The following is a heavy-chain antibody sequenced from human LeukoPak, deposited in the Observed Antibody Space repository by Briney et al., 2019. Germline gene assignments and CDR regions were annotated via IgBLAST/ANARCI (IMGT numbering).Heavy chain of an antibody. D-gene: IGHD1-26*01. CDR1: GYSISSGYY. Sequence: SETLSLTCTVSGYSISSGYYWGWIRQPPGKGLEWIGSIYHSGSTYYNPSLKSRVTISVDTSKNQFSLKLSSVTAADTAVYYCAREGGSPTRRAVDYWGQGTLVTVSS. J-gene: IGHJ4*02. CDR3: AREGGSPTRRAVDY. CDR2: IYHSGST. V-gene: IGHV4-38-2*02.